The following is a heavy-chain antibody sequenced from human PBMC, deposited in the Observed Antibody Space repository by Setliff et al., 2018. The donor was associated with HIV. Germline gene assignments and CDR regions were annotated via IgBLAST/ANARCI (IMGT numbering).Heavy chain of an antibody. Sequence: SETLSLTCTVSGGSLDSGNYYWSWIRQPAGKGLEWIGRVSPSGNTYYNPSLKSRVTISVDTSKNQFSLKLSSVTAADTAVYYCARHYYGSGSYYNPPPYYYYYMDVWGKGTTVTVSS. CDR2: VSPSGNT. J-gene: IGHJ6*03. CDR1: GGSLDSGNYY. CDR3: ARHYYGSGSYYNPPPYYYYYMDV. V-gene: IGHV4-39*01. D-gene: IGHD3-10*01.